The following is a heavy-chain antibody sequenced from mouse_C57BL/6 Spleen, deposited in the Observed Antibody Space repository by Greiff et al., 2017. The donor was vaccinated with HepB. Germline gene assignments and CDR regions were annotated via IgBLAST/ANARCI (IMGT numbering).Heavy chain of an antibody. CDR3: ARGLLRAMDY. V-gene: IGHV1-42*01. D-gene: IGHD1-1*01. Sequence: EVKLVESGPELVKPGASVKISCKASGYSFTGYYMNWVKQSPEKSLEWIGEINPSTGGTTYNQKFKAKATLTVDKSSSTAYMQLKSLTSEDSAVYYCARGLLRAMDYWGQGTSVTVSS. J-gene: IGHJ4*01. CDR2: INPSTGGT. CDR1: GYSFTGYY.